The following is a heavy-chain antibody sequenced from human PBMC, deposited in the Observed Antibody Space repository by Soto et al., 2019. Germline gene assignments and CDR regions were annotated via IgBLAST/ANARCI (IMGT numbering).Heavy chain of an antibody. CDR3: ARDQMATSSSPPGF. Sequence: APAQGLEWVAVISYDGSNKYYEDSVKGRFTISRDNSKNTLYLQMNSLRAEDTAVYYCARDQMATSSSPPGFWGHRTTVP. V-gene: IGHV3-30-3*01. CDR2: ISYDGSNK. J-gene: IGHJ3*01. D-gene: IGHD6-6*01.